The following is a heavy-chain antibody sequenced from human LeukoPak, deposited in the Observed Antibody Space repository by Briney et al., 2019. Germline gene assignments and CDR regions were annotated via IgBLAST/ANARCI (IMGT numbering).Heavy chain of an antibody. CDR1: GDSISSNSAA. CDR3: ARDIAVAGTLNAFDY. CDR2: TYYRSKWYN. Sequence: SQTLSLTCAISGDSISSNSAAWNWLRQSPSRGLEWLGSTYYRSKWYNDYAVSVKSRITINPDTSKNQFSLQLTSVTPEDTAVYYCARDIAVAGTLNAFDYWGQGTLVTVSS. D-gene: IGHD6-19*01. V-gene: IGHV6-1*01. J-gene: IGHJ4*02.